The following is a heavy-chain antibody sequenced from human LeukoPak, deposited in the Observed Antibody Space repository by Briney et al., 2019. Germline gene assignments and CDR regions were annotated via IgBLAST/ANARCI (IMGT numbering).Heavy chain of an antibody. Sequence: KVSCKASGYTFANYWIGWVRQMPGKGLEWMGIIFPSDSDTRYSPSFQGQVTISADTSINTAYLQWRSLKASDSAMYYCARRHRLGSGDYWGQGTLVTVSS. D-gene: IGHD1-26*01. CDR2: IFPSDSDT. V-gene: IGHV5-51*01. J-gene: IGHJ4*02. CDR3: ARRHRLGSGDY. CDR1: GYTFANYW.